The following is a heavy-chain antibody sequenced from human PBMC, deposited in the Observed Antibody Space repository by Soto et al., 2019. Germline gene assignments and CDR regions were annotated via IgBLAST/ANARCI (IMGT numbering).Heavy chain of an antibody. V-gene: IGHV1-8*01. CDR3: ARRLVQQLDHYYYDGRDV. J-gene: IGHJ6*01. Sequence: ALEAVSCKACGYTFTSYHINWVRQAIGQGLAWMGWVNPNSGNTGYAQKVQGRVTMTRNTYISTAYRELSSVRYEDTAAYYCARRLVQQLDHYYYDGRDVG. CDR1: GYTFTSYH. CDR2: VNPNSGNT. D-gene: IGHD6-13*01.